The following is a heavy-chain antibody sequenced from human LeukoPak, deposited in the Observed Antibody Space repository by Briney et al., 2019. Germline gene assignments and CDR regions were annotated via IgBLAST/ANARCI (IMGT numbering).Heavy chain of an antibody. CDR1: GFTFSSYA. V-gene: IGHV3-30-3*01. D-gene: IGHD1-26*01. J-gene: IGHJ4*02. CDR2: ISYDGNIK. Sequence: PGRSLRLSCAASGFTFSSYAMHWVRQAPGKGLDWVAFISYDGNIKYYADSVKGRFTISRDNSKNTLYLQMNSLRGEDTGVFYCARDRSGAYSADYWGQGNLVTVSS. CDR3: ARDRSGAYSADY.